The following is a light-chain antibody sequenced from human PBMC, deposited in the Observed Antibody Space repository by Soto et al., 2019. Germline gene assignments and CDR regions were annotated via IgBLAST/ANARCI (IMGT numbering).Light chain of an antibody. Sequence: IQMTQSPSTLSALVGDRVTISCRASEDIDRWLAWYQQKPGKAPQRLIYRASTLDTGVPSRFSGSGSGTQFTLTISSLQPDDFAAYFCQHYFTYPYSFDQGTKLQI. CDR1: EDIDRW. CDR3: QHYFTYPYS. J-gene: IGKJ2*01. V-gene: IGKV1-5*03. CDR2: RAS.